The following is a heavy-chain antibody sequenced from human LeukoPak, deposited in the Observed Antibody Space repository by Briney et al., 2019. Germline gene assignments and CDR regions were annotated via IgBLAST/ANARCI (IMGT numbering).Heavy chain of an antibody. D-gene: IGHD6-19*01. CDR3: ARHRPPGISVAGKGGFDY. CDR1: GGSISSYSYH. V-gene: IGHV4-39*01. CDR2: VSYSGNT. J-gene: IGHJ4*02. Sequence: SETLSLTCTVSGGSISSYSYHWGWIRQPPGKGLEWIGTVSYSGNTYYSPSLKSRVAMSVETSKHQFSLRLRSVTAADTAVYYCARHRPPGISVAGKGGFDYWGQGTLVTVSS.